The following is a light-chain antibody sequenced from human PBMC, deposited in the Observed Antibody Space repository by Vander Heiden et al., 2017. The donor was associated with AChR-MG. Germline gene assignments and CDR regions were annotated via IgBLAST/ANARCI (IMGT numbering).Light chain of an antibody. CDR3: ASWDGSLSGAL. Sequence: QSVLAQPPSASGTPGQRVSISCSGGSPNIGGHTVAWYQQLPGMAPKLLIYNNNQRPSGVPDRFSGSKSGTSASLAISGLQSEDEADYYCASWDGSLSGALFGGGTKLTVL. J-gene: IGLJ3*02. V-gene: IGLV1-44*01. CDR1: SPNIGGHT. CDR2: NNN.